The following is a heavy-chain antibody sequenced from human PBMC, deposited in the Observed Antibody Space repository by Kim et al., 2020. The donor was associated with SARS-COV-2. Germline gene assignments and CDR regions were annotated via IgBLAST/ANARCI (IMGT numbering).Heavy chain of an antibody. D-gene: IGHD3-16*01. CDR1: GGSISSYY. V-gene: IGHV4-59*01. CDR2: IYYSGST. Sequence: SETLSLTCTVSGGSISSYYWSWIRQPPGKGLEWIGYIYYSGSTNYNPSLKSRVTISVDTSKNQFSLKLSSVTAADTAVYYCARGEGQLRNYNYYGMDVWGQGTTVTVYS. CDR3: ARGEGQLRNYNYYGMDV. J-gene: IGHJ6*02.